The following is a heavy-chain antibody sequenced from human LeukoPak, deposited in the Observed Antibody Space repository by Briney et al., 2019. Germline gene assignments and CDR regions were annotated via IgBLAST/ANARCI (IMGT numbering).Heavy chain of an antibody. Sequence: SETLSLTCAVYGGSFSGYYWSWIRQPPGKGLEWIGEINHSGSTNYNPSLKSRVTISVDTSKNQFSLKLDSVTAADEAVYYCSGWTLRLGATRAEAFDIWGQGTMVTVSS. D-gene: IGHD1-26*01. CDR3: SGWTLRLGATRAEAFDI. J-gene: IGHJ3*02. CDR1: GGSFSGYY. V-gene: IGHV4-34*06. CDR2: INHSGST.